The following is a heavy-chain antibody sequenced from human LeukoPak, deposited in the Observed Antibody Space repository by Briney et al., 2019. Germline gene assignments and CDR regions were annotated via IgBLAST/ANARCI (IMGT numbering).Heavy chain of an antibody. D-gene: IGHD5-24*01. CDR2: IIPSGHTT. CDR1: GFTFSSHG. CDR3: AKDDRWLQFCC. V-gene: IGHV3-23*01. J-gene: IGHJ4*02. Sequence: GGSLRLSCVASGFTFSSHGMNWVRQAPGKGLEWVSGIIPSGHTTYYADSVRGRFTISKDNSRNTVYLQMNSLRAEDTAVYYCAKDDRWLQFCCWGQGTLVTVSS.